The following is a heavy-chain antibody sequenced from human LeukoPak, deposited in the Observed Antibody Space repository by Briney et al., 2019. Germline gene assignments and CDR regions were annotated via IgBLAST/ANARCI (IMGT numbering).Heavy chain of an antibody. CDR2: ISGSGGST. J-gene: IGHJ4*02. V-gene: IGHV3-23*01. CDR1: GFTFSSYA. CDR3: TKDHGDYSFDY. Sequence: GGSLRLSCAASGFTFSSYALSWVRQAPGKGLEWVSAISGSGGSTYYADSVKGRFTISRDNSKNTLYLQMNSLRAEDTAVYYCTKDHGDYSFDYWGLGTLVTVSS. D-gene: IGHD4-17*01.